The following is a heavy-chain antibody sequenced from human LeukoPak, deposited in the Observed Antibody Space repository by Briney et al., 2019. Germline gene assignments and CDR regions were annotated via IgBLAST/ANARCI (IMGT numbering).Heavy chain of an antibody. D-gene: IGHD6-13*01. CDR3: ARGGPSGSSWPYYYSYGMDV. Sequence: SETLSLTCTVSGGSISSYYWSWIRQPAGKGLEWIGRIYTSGSTNYNPSLKSRVTMSVDTSKNQFSLKLSSVTAADTAVYYCARGGPSGSSWPYYYSYGMDVWGQGTTVTVSS. V-gene: IGHV4-4*07. CDR1: GGSISSYY. CDR2: IYTSGST. J-gene: IGHJ6*02.